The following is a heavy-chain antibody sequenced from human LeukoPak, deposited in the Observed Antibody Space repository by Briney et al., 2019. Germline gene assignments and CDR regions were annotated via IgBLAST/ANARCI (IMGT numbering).Heavy chain of an antibody. J-gene: IGHJ4*02. Sequence: LGGSLRLSCAASGFTFSNYWMHWVRQAPGKGLVWVSRVHSDGRSTTYADSVKGRFTISRDNAKNTLYLQMNSLRVEDTAVYYCARGGTYSFDYWGQGTLVTVSS. CDR2: VHSDGRST. V-gene: IGHV3-74*01. CDR1: GFTFSNYW. CDR3: ARGGTYSFDY. D-gene: IGHD1-26*01.